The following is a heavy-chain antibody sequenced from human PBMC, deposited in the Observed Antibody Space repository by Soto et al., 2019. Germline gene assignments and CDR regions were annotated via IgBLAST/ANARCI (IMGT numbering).Heavy chain of an antibody. J-gene: IGHJ4*02. CDR1: GGTFSSYS. CDR3: ARAGGRHSGGIDY. CDR2: IIPIFGTA. D-gene: IGHD1-26*01. V-gene: IGHV1-69*01. Sequence: QVQLVQSGAEVKKPGSSVKVSCKASGGTFSSYSINWVRQAPGQGLEWMGEIIPIFGTANYSQKFQGRVTITADESTSTAYMDLSSLGTEDTAVYYCARAGGRHSGGIDYWGQGTLVTGSS.